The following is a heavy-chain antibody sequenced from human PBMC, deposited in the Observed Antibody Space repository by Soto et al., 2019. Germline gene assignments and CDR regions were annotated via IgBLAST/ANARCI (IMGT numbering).Heavy chain of an antibody. CDR3: ATQEVGGSYVYTFDP. CDR1: GGSITSSSYY. Sequence: QLHLRESGPGLVKPSETLSLTCTVSGGSITSSSYYWGWIRQPPGKGLEWIGSIYYSGSTYYNPSLKSRVPISVDTSKKQFSLKLSSVTAADTAVYYCATQEVGGSYVYTFDPWGQGTLVTVSS. V-gene: IGHV4-39*01. CDR2: IYYSGST. D-gene: IGHD1-26*01. J-gene: IGHJ5*02.